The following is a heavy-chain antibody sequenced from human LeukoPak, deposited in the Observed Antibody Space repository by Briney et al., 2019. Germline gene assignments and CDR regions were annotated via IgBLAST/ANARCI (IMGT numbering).Heavy chain of an antibody. D-gene: IGHD6-13*01. V-gene: IGHV1-8*01. CDR1: GYTFTSYD. Sequence: GASVKVSCKASGYTFTSYDINWVRQATGQGLEWMGWMNPNSGNTGYAQKFQGRVTMTRNTSISTAYMELSSLRSEDTAVYYCARGPGYSSSWYNYYYYGMDVWGQGTTVTVSS. CDR3: ARGPGYSSSWYNYYYYGMDV. CDR2: MNPNSGNT. J-gene: IGHJ6*02.